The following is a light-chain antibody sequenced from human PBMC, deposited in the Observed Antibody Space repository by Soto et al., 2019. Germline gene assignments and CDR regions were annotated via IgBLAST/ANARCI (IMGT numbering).Light chain of an antibody. J-gene: IGLJ2*01. Sequence: QSALTQPASVSGSPGQSITISCTGTSSDVGGYDYVSWYQQYPGKAPKLMIYEVSSRPSGVSNRFSGSKSGNTASLTISGLQAEDEADYYCSSFGGTIRVFGGGTKLTVL. CDR1: SSDVGGYDY. CDR3: SSFGGTIRV. V-gene: IGLV2-14*01. CDR2: EVS.